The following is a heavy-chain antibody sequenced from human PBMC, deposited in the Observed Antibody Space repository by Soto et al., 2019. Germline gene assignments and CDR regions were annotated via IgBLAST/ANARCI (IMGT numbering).Heavy chain of an antibody. CDR1: SDSMNSGGYY. Sequence: TLSLTCSVSSDSMNSGGYYWSWIRQHPGKGLEWIGYIYSNGDTYYNPFLKSRVTISVDTSKNQFSLNLASVTAADTAVYYCARRGGSSSGYYYYAMDVWGQGTTVTVSS. V-gene: IGHV4-31*03. D-gene: IGHD6-6*01. J-gene: IGHJ6*02. CDR3: ARRGGSSSGYYYYAMDV. CDR2: IYSNGDT.